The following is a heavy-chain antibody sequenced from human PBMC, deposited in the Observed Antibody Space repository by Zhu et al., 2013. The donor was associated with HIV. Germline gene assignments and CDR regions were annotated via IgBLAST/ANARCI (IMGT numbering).Heavy chain of an antibody. CDR2: IIPIFGTA. CDR3: ARGLYSSGNVWKITPHYYYGMDV. J-gene: IGHJ6*02. Sequence: QVQLVQSGAEVKKPGSSVKVSCKASGGTFSSYAISWVRQAPGQGLEWMGGIIPIFGTANYAQKFQGRVTITADESTSTAYMELSSLRSEDTAVYYCARGLYSSGNVWKITPHYYYGMDVWGQGTTVTVSS. CDR1: GGTFSSYA. D-gene: IGHD6-19*01. V-gene: IGHV1-69*12.